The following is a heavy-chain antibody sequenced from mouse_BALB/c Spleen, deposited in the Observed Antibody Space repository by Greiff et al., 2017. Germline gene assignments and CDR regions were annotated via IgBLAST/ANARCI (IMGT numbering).Heavy chain of an antibody. Sequence: EVQLVESGGGLVKPGGSLKLSCAASGFTFSSYTMSWVRQTPEKRLEWVATISSGGSYTYYPDSVKGRFTISRDNAKNTLYLQMSSLKSEDTAMYYCTRDRRQLGGMDYWGQGTSVTVSS. V-gene: IGHV5-6-4*01. D-gene: IGHD3-2*01. CDR1: GFTFSSYT. CDR2: ISSGGSYT. CDR3: TRDRRQLGGMDY. J-gene: IGHJ4*01.